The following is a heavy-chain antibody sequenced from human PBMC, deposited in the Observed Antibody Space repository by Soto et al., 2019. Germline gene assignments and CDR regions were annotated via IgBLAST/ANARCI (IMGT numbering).Heavy chain of an antibody. Sequence: PSETLSLTCTVSGGPISSYYWSWIRQPPGKGLEWIGYIYYSGSTNYNPSLKSRVTISADTSKNQFSLKLSSVTAADTAVYYCARESADFYILTGYLFPFSSWGQGSMVPVSS. V-gene: IGHV4-59*01. CDR2: IYYSGST. J-gene: IGHJ3*01. D-gene: IGHD3-9*01. CDR1: GGPISSYY. CDR3: ARESADFYILTGYLFPFSS.